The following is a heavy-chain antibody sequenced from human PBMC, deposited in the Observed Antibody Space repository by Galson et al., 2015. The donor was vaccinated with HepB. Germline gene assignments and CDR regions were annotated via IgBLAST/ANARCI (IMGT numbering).Heavy chain of an antibody. D-gene: IGHD2-15*01. CDR3: TTVMWYGPRC. V-gene: IGHV3-15*07. CDR1: GFTLSNDW. Sequence: SLRLSCAASGFTLSNDWMNWVRQAPGKGLEWVGRIKSKADGGTTDYIAPVKDRFIISRDDSKDTLYLQMHSLKTEDTAVYYCTTVMWYGPRCWGQGTLVTVSP. J-gene: IGHJ4*02. CDR2: IKSKADGGTT.